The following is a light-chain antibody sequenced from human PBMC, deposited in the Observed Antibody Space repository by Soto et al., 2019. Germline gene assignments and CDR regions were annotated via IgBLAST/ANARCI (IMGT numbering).Light chain of an antibody. Sequence: EILLTQSPATLSVSPGEGATLSCRASQSVSNNLAWYQQKPGQAPRLLIYGASKRATGVPARFSGSGSGTVLTLTISSLGPEYCAFYYYHQRSKRPPFTFAPGTKVDSK. CDR1: QSVSNN. CDR3: HQRSKRPPFT. CDR2: GAS. J-gene: IGKJ3*01. V-gene: IGKV3-11*01.